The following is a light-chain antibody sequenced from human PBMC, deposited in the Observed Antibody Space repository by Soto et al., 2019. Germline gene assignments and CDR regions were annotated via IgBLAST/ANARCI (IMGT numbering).Light chain of an antibody. CDR3: AAWDDSLNGVV. CDR1: SSNIGSNT. CDR2: NNN. V-gene: IGLV1-44*01. J-gene: IGLJ2*01. Sequence: QSVLTQPPSASGTPGQRVTISCSGISSNIGSNTVNWYQQLPGTAPKLLIYNNNQRPSGVPDRFSGSKSGTSASLAISGLQSEDEADYYCAAWDDSLNGVVFGGGTKLTVL.